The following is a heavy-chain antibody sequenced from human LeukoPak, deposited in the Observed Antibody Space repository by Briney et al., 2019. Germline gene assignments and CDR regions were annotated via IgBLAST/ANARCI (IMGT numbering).Heavy chain of an antibody. Sequence: PGGSLRLSCAASRFTFSSYGMHWVRQAPGKGLEWVTFIWYDGSDKYYANSVKGRFTISRDNSKNTLYLQMNSLRPEDTAVYYCAKERSATGIERYFDYWGQGTLVTVSS. CDR3: AKERSATGIERYFDY. J-gene: IGHJ4*02. CDR2: IWYDGSDK. CDR1: RFTFSSYG. V-gene: IGHV3-30*02. D-gene: IGHD1-1*01.